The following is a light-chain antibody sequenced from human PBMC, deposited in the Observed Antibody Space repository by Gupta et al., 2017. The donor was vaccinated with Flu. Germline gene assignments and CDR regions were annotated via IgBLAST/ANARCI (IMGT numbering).Light chain of an antibody. CDR2: WAS. V-gene: IGKV4-1*01. J-gene: IGKJ2*01. Sequence: NCKSSQSVLHSTNYKNYLAWYQQKPGQPPKLLIFWASTRESGVPDRCSGSGSGTDFTLTISSLQAEDVAVYYCQQSYSIPYTFGQGTKLEIK. CDR1: QSVLHSTNYKNY. CDR3: QQSYSIPYT.